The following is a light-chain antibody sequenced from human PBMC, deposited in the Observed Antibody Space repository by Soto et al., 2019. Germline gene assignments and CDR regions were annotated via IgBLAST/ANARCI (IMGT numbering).Light chain of an antibody. CDR1: SSDVGGYNY. V-gene: IGLV2-14*01. J-gene: IGLJ2*01. Sequence: QSALTQPASVSGSPGQSITISCTGTSSDVGGYNYVSWYQQHPGKAPKLIIFDVINRPSGVSNRFSGSKSGNTASLTISGLQAEDEADYYCNSYTSSSTRVFGGGPKLTVL. CDR3: NSYTSSSTRV. CDR2: DVI.